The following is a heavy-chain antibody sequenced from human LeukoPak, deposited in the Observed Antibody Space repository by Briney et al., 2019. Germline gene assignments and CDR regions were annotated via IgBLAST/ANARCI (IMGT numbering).Heavy chain of an antibody. V-gene: IGHV3-23*01. D-gene: IGHD1-7*01. CDR3: ALLWNC. CDR2: ISTTGDRT. CDR1: AVTLTNYD. Sequence: GGSLRHSCAASAVTLTNYDMSSVGQTPGEGLEWVPSISTTGDRTYYADSVKGRFTISRDNAKNKLYLQMSSLRAEDTAVYCCALLWNCWGQGSLVTVSS. J-gene: IGHJ4*02.